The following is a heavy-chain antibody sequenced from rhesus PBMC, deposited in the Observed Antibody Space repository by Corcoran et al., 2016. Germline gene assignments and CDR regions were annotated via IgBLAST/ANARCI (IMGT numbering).Heavy chain of an antibody. D-gene: IGHD4-29*01. CDR3: ARSYGSSYWVDY. CDR2: INPYNGNT. V-gene: IGHV1S2*01. Sequence: QVQLVQSGAEVKKPGSSVKVSCKASGYTLTEYSLHWVRQAPRKGLEWMVWINPYNGNTKYAQKFQGRVTMTRDTSTSTAYMELSSLRSEDTAVYYCARSYGSSYWVDYWGQGVLVTVSS. CDR1: GYTLTEYS. J-gene: IGHJ4*01.